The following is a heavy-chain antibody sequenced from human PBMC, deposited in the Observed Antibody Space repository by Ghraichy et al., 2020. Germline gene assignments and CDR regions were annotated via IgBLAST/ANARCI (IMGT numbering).Heavy chain of an antibody. CDR1: GFTFSSYA. CDR3: AKCIDLVDPRRGSGYYYRVAAFDI. J-gene: IGHJ3*02. Sequence: GGSLRLSCAASGFTFSSYAMSWVRQAPGKGLEWVSAISGSGGSTYYADSVKGRFTISRDNSKNTLYLQMNSLRAEDTAVYYCAKCIDLVDPRRGSGYYYRVAAFDIWGQGTMVTVSS. CDR2: ISGSGGST. V-gene: IGHV3-23*01. D-gene: IGHD3-22*01.